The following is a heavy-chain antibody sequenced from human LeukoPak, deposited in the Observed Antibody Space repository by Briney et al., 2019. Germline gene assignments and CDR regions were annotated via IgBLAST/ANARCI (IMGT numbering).Heavy chain of an antibody. D-gene: IGHD2-21*01. Sequence: SETLSLTCAVYGGSFSGYYWSWIRQPPGKGLEWIGEINHSGSTNYNPSLKSRVTISVDTSKNQFSLKLSSVTAADTAVYYCARGLVAVDYWGQGTLVTVSS. V-gene: IGHV4-34*01. CDR2: INHSGST. J-gene: IGHJ4*02. CDR3: ARGLVAVDY. CDR1: GGSFSGYY.